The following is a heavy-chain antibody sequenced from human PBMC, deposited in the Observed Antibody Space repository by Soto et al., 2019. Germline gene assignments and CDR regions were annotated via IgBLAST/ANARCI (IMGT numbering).Heavy chain of an antibody. V-gene: IGHV1-18*04. CDR3: ARGIYFYEASGSITRYFDY. CDR2: ISAYNANT. D-gene: IGHD3-22*01. Sequence: QVQLVQSGAEVKKPGASVKVSCKASGYTFTSYGISWVRQAPGQGLEWMGWISAYNANTNYAQKLQGRVTMTTDTYTSTAYMELRSLRSDDTAVYYCARGIYFYEASGSITRYFDYWGQGTLVTVSS. J-gene: IGHJ4*02. CDR1: GYTFTSYG.